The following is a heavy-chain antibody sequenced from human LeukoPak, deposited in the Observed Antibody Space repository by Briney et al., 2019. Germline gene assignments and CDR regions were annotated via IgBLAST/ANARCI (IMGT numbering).Heavy chain of an antibody. D-gene: IGHD5-12*01. J-gene: IGHJ6*03. V-gene: IGHV3-23*01. CDR2: ITADGGSI. Sequence: GGSLRLSCAVSGFSFRSYAMNWVRQAPGKGLEWVSAITADGGSIHYTTSVKGRFIISRDTPKNTLSLQMNNLRAEDTAVYFCARVWLRHYMDVWGEGTTVSVSS. CDR1: GFSFRSYA. CDR3: ARVWLRHYMDV.